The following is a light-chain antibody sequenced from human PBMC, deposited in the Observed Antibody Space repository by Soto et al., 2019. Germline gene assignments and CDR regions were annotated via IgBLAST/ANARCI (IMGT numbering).Light chain of an antibody. Sequence: AIQMSQSPSSLSASVGDRVTITCRARQDIRNDLGWFQQKPGKAPKLLINTASTLQSGVSSRFSGSGSGTDFTLTISSLQPEDFATYYCLQDYIYPWTFGQGTKVDIK. V-gene: IGKV1-6*01. CDR1: QDIRND. CDR3: LQDYIYPWT. J-gene: IGKJ1*01. CDR2: TAS.